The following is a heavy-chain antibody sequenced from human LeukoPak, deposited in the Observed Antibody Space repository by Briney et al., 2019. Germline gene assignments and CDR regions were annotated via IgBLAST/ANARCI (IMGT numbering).Heavy chain of an antibody. D-gene: IGHD3-16*01. CDR3: ARDDWGSIDY. CDR1: GFTFSAYA. Sequence: GGSLRLSCSASGFTFSAYAMHWVRQSPGKGLECVALLSKDESKKDYADSVKGRFTISRDNSKNTLYLQMNGLRAEDTAVYYCARDDWGSIDYWGRGTLVTVSS. J-gene: IGHJ4*02. CDR2: LSKDESKK. V-gene: IGHV3-30*04.